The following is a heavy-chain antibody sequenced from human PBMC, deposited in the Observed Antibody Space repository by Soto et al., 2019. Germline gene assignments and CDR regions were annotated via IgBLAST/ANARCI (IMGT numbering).Heavy chain of an antibody. CDR3: AREKDRYCRRSSCYGSDS. J-gene: IGHJ4*02. D-gene: IGHD2-2*01. CDR1: GFTFSYYS. CDR2: ISSSSSYI. Sequence: GGSLRLSCAASGFTFSYYSMNWVRQAPGKGLEWVSSISSSSSYIFYADSVRGRFTISRDNAKNSLYLQMTSLRAEDTALYYCAREKDRYCRRSSCYGSDSWGQGTLVTVSS. V-gene: IGHV3-21*01.